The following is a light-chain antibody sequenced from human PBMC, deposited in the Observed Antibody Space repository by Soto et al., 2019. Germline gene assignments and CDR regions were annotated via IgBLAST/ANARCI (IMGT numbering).Light chain of an antibody. V-gene: IGKV1-13*02. CDR2: DAS. CDR1: QGISSA. J-gene: IGKJ2*01. Sequence: AIQLTQSPSSLSASVGDRVTITCRASQGISSALAWYQQKPGKAPKLLIYDASSLESGVPSRSSGSGSGTDFTLTISSLQPEDFATYYCQQFNSYPLFGQGTKLEIK. CDR3: QQFNSYPL.